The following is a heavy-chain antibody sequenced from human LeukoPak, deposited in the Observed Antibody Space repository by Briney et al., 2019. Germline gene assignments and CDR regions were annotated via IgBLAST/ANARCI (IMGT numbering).Heavy chain of an antibody. V-gene: IGHV1-69*13. CDR1: GGTFSSYA. CDR2: IIPIFGTA. Sequence: GASVKVSCKASGGTFSSYAISWVRQAPGQGLEWMGGIIPIFGTANYAQKFQGRVTITPDESTSTAYMELSSLRSEDTAVYYCAGGIIAAAGYYYYYMDVWGKGTTVTVSS. D-gene: IGHD6-13*01. CDR3: AGGIIAAAGYYYYYMDV. J-gene: IGHJ6*03.